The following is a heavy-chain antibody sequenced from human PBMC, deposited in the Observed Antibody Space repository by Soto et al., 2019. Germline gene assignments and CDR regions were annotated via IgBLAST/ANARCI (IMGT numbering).Heavy chain of an antibody. CDR1: GGSISSGGYY. Sequence: SETLSLTCTVSGGSISSGGYYWSWIRQHPGKGLEWIGYIYYSGSTYYNPSLKSRVTISVNTSKNQFSLKLSSVTAADTAVYKRARASKASQPFENWGQETLDTVSS. V-gene: IGHV4-31*03. CDR2: IYYSGST. CDR3: ARASKASQPFEN. J-gene: IGHJ4*02.